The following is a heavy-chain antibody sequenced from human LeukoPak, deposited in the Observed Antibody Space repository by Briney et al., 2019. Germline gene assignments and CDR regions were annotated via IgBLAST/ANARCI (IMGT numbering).Heavy chain of an antibody. CDR3: AKGSGGSGSYRPKSFDY. CDR1: GFTFSRNG. Sequence: GGSLRLSCAASGFTFSRNGMTWVRQAPGKGLEWVSAISGSGGNTYYADSVKGRFIISRDNSMNTLYLQMNSLRAEDTAVYYCAKGSGGSGSYRPKSFDYWGQGTLVTVSS. J-gene: IGHJ4*02. CDR2: ISGSGGNT. D-gene: IGHD3-10*01. V-gene: IGHV3-23*01.